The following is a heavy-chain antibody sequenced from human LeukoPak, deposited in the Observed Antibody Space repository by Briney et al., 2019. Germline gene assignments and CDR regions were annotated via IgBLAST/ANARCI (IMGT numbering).Heavy chain of an antibody. Sequence: ASVKVSCKASGDTFTTDYIHWVRQGPGQGPEWMGVSNPSGGSTTNAQKLQGRATMTTDTSTSTAYMELRGLRSDDTAVYYCARLGPTSMAFDYWGQGTLVTVSS. CDR1: GDTFTTDY. J-gene: IGHJ4*02. CDR2: SNPSGGST. D-gene: IGHD5-18*01. CDR3: ARLGPTSMAFDY. V-gene: IGHV1-46*01.